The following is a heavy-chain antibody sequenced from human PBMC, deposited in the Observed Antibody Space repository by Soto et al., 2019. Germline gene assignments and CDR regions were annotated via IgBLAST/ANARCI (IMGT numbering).Heavy chain of an antibody. CDR2: ICSDGNNR. Sequence: QVHLVESGGGVVQPWRSLRLSCAASGFMFSNHGMHWDRQAPGKGLEWVTVICSDGNNRYYADSVKGRFTISRDNSKNTVYLQMKSLRAEDTAVYYCVRGDNWNDEASDYWGQGTLVTVSS. V-gene: IGHV3-33*01. CDR3: VRGDNWNDEASDY. J-gene: IGHJ4*02. D-gene: IGHD1-1*01. CDR1: GFMFSNHG.